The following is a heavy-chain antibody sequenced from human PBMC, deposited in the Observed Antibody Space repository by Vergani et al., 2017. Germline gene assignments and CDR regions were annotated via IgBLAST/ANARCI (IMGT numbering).Heavy chain of an antibody. D-gene: IGHD3-10*01. CDR2: IYYSGST. Sequence: QVQLQESGPGLVKPSQTLSLPCTVSGGSISSGDYYWSWIRQPPGKGLEWIGYIYYSGSTYYNPSLKSRVTISVDTSKNQFSLKLSSVTAADTAVYYCARVGVVRGVSYYYYYYGMDVWGQGTTVTVSS. J-gene: IGHJ6*02. CDR1: GGSISSGDYY. CDR3: ARVGVVRGVSYYYYYYGMDV. V-gene: IGHV4-30-4*08.